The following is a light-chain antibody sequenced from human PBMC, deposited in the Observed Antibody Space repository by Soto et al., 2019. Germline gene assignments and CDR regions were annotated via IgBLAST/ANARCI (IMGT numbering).Light chain of an antibody. Sequence: QSVLTQPPSVSGAPGQRVTISCTGSSSNFGAGNDVQWYQQLPGTAPKLLIFGNNNRPSGVPDRFSGSKSGTSASLAISGLQAEDEADYYCQSHDSSLRGYVFGTGTKLTVL. V-gene: IGLV1-40*01. CDR2: GNN. J-gene: IGLJ1*01. CDR3: QSHDSSLRGYV. CDR1: SSNFGAGND.